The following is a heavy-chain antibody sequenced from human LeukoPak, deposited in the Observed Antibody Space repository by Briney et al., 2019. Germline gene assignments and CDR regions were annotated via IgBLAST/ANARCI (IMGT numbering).Heavy chain of an antibody. CDR2: ISYDGSNK. D-gene: IGHD6-6*01. J-gene: IGHJ4*02. Sequence: GGSLRLSCAAPGFTFSSYAMHWVRQAPGKGLEWVAVISYDGSNKYYADSVKGRFTISRDNSKNTLYLQMNSLRAEDTAVYYCARDLDGSSSDYWGQGTLVTVSS. CDR3: ARDLDGSSSDY. V-gene: IGHV3-30-3*01. CDR1: GFTFSSYA.